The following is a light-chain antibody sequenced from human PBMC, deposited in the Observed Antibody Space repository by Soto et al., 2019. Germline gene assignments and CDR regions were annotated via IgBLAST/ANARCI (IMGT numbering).Light chain of an antibody. CDR2: GAS. CDR3: QQFDSVPIT. Sequence: EIVLTQSPGTLSLSPGERATLSCRASQSVSSSHLAWYQQKPGQAPRLFMYGASNRATGIPDRFSGSGSGKDFTLSISRLEPEDFATYYCQQFDSVPITFGGGTKVDIK. J-gene: IGKJ4*01. CDR1: QSVSSSH. V-gene: IGKV3-20*01.